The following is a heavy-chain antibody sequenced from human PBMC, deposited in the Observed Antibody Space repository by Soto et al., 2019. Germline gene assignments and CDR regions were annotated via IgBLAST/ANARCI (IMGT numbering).Heavy chain of an antibody. V-gene: IGHV4-59*01. D-gene: IGHD5-12*01. CDR2: IYYSGST. CDR3: ARARLERGYSGYDLYSYYYGMDV. J-gene: IGHJ6*02. CDR1: GGSISSYY. Sequence: PSETLSLTCTVSGGSISSYYWSWIRQPPGKGLEWIGYIYYSGSTNYNPSLKSRVTISVDTSKNQFSLKLSSVTAADTAVYYCARARLERGYSGYDLYSYYYGMDVWGRGILVTVSS.